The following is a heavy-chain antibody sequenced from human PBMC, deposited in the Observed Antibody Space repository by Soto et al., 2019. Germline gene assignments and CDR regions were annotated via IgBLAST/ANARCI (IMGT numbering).Heavy chain of an antibody. CDR2: IYYSGST. CDR1: GGSISSGDYY. D-gene: IGHD2-2*03. J-gene: IGHJ5*02. Sequence: SETLSLTCTVSGGSISSGDYYWSWIRQPPGKGLEWIGYIYYSGSTYYNPSLKSRVTISVDTSKNQFSLKLSSVTAADTAVYYCAREVGYCSSTSCQSLYNWFDPWGQGTLVTVSS. V-gene: IGHV4-30-4*01. CDR3: AREVGYCSSTSCQSLYNWFDP.